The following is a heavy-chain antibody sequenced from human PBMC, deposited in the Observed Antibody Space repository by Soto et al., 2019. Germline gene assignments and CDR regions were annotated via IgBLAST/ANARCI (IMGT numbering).Heavy chain of an antibody. J-gene: IGHJ4*02. CDR3: ARNGDAYYDSSGYYPD. Sequence: QVQLVESGGGVVQPGRSLRLSCAASGFTFSTYGMHWVRQAPGKGLEWVAVVWYDESYKYYADSVKGRFTIYRDNPKNXLYLQMNSLRAEDTAVYYCARNGDAYYDSSGYYPDWGQGTLVTVSS. CDR2: VWYDESYK. V-gene: IGHV3-33*01. D-gene: IGHD3-22*01. CDR1: GFTFSTYG.